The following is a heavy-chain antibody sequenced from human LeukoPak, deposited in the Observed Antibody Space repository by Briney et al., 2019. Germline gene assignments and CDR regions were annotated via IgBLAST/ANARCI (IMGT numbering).Heavy chain of an antibody. CDR2: INPNSGAT. D-gene: IGHD6-13*01. CDR1: GYSFTGYY. J-gene: IGHJ6*03. Sequence: GAAVKVSFKASGYSFTGYYIHWVRQAPGQGLEWVGWINPNSGATYYAQKFQGRVSMTRDTSISTAYMELSRLTSDDSDIYYCARDPGSSYSSSWYDYYYMDVWGKGTTVTISS. CDR3: ARDPGSSYSSSWYDYYYMDV. V-gene: IGHV1-2*02.